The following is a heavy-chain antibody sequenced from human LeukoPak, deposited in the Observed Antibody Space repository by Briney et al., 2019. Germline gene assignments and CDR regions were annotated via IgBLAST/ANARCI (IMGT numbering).Heavy chain of an antibody. CDR3: AKEKAGSGSYYVDY. J-gene: IGHJ4*02. V-gene: IGHV3-23*01. CDR2: VRETGAST. CDR1: GFTFSSYA. Sequence: GGSLRLSCAASGFTFSSYAMSWVRQAPGKGLEWVSAVRETGASTFYADSVKGRFTISRDNSKNTLYLQMNNLRAEDTAIYYCAKEKAGSGSYYVDYWGQGTLVTVSS. D-gene: IGHD3-10*01.